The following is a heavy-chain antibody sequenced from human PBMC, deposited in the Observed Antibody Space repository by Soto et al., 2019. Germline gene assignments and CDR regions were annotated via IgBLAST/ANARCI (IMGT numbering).Heavy chain of an antibody. CDR1: GGSFGNSA. CDR3: ATGVIWIGYFTVDS. J-gene: IGHJ4*02. CDR2: FIPVYRTL. D-gene: IGHD3-3*01. V-gene: IGHV1-69*01. Sequence: QVLLVQSGAEVKKPGSSVKISCKASGGSFGNSAINWVRQTPGQGLEWLGGFIPVYRTLNYAQKFQGRVTITADESTGTAHMTLSSLASNDTAVYYCATGVIWIGYFTVDSWGQGTRVTVSS.